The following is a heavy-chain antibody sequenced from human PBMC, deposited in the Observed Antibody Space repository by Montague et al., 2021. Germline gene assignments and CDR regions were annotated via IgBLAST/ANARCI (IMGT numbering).Heavy chain of an antibody. V-gene: IGHV4-39*07. Sequence: SETLSLTCTVSGASITSNIYYWGWIRQSPGKGLEWIGSIYYSGNSFYQPSLKSRITMAVDTSKTQFSLNLSSVTAADTAIYYCARVFSSWYVGWFDPWGQGTLVTVSS. D-gene: IGHD6-13*01. CDR1: GASITSNIYY. J-gene: IGHJ5*02. CDR2: IYYSGNS. CDR3: ARVFSSWYVGWFDP.